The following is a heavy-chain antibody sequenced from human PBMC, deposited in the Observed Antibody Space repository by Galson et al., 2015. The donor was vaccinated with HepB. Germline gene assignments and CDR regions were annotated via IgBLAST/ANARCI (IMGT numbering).Heavy chain of an antibody. J-gene: IGHJ6*02. V-gene: IGHV1-69*04. CDR1: GGTFSTYV. CDR3: ASGSVLPSYYYDMDV. Sequence: SVKVSCKASGGTFSTYVITWVRQAPGQGLEWMGRIIPTINKANSAQKFQGRVTITADKSMTTAYMELSSLRSEDTAVYYCASGSVLPSYYYDMDVWGHGTTVTVSS. CDR2: IIPTINKA. D-gene: IGHD3-10*01.